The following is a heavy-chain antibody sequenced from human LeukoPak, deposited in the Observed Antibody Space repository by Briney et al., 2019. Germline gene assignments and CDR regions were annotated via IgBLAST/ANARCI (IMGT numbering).Heavy chain of an antibody. CDR1: GGSISSYY. V-gene: IGHV4-34*01. Sequence: SETLSLTCTVSGGSISSYYWSWIRQPPGKGLEWIGEINHSGSTNYNPSLKSRVTISVDTSKNQFSLKLSSVTAADTAVYYCARATAILGIGYWGQGTLVTVSS. CDR3: ARATAILGIGY. CDR2: INHSGST. J-gene: IGHJ4*02. D-gene: IGHD2-2*02.